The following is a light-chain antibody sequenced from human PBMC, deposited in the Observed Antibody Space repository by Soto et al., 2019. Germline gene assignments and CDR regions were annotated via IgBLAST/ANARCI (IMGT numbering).Light chain of an antibody. CDR3: QQYGSSGT. Sequence: EIVMTQSPATPSVSPGERATLSSRASQSVSNNYLAWYQQKPGQAPRLLIYGASNRATGIPDRFSGSGSGTDFTLTISRLEPEDFAVYYCQQYGSSGTFGQGTKVDIK. J-gene: IGKJ1*01. V-gene: IGKV3-20*01. CDR1: QSVSNNY. CDR2: GAS.